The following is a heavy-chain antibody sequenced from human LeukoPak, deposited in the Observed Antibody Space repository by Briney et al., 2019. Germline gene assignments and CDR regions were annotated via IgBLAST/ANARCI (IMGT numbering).Heavy chain of an antibody. CDR3: ARSWDTAMVRYFDY. Sequence: ASVKVSCKASGSTFTSYAISWVRQAPGQGLEWMGGIIPIIGTANYAQKFQGRVTITADESTSTAYMEPSSLRSEETAVYYCARSWDTAMVRYFDYWGQGTLVTVS. CDR1: GSTFTSYA. V-gene: IGHV1-69*13. D-gene: IGHD5-18*01. CDR2: IIPIIGTA. J-gene: IGHJ4*02.